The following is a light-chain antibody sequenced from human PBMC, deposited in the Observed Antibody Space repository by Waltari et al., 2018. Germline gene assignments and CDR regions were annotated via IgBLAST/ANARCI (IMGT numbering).Light chain of an antibody. Sequence: EVVMTPSPATLSVSPGERATLFCRTSQSVDYKLAWYQHKPGQAPRLLIYDISTRIPGIPARFSGGGSGTLFTLTISSLQSEDFAVYYCQQYDSWPQTFGGGTKVEIK. V-gene: IGKV3-15*01. CDR2: DIS. J-gene: IGKJ4*01. CDR1: QSVDYK. CDR3: QQYDSWPQT.